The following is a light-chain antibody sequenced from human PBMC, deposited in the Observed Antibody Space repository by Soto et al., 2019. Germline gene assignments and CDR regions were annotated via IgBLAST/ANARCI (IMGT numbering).Light chain of an antibody. CDR1: QSVLSSSDSKNY. V-gene: IGKV4-1*01. J-gene: IGKJ5*01. CDR3: QQYYSSPIT. CDR2: WAS. Sequence: DIVMTQSPDSLAVSLGARATINCKSSQSVLSSSDSKNYLAWYQQKPGQPPKLLIYWASTRESGVPDRFSGSGSGTDFTLTISSLQAEDVATYYCQQYYSSPITFGQGTRLEIK.